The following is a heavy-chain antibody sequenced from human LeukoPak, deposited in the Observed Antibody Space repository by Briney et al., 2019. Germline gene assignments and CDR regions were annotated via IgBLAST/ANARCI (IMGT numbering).Heavy chain of an antibody. V-gene: IGHV4-59*12. CDR3: VRDRRVYAPDAFDI. J-gene: IGHJ3*02. D-gene: IGHD2-8*01. CDR1: GGSISSYY. Sequence: SETLSLTCTVSGGSISSYYWSWIRQPPGKGLEWIGYIYYSGSTNYNPSLKSRVTISVDTSKNQFSLKLSSVTAADTAVYYCVRDRRVYAPDAFDIWGRGTMVTVSS. CDR2: IYYSGST.